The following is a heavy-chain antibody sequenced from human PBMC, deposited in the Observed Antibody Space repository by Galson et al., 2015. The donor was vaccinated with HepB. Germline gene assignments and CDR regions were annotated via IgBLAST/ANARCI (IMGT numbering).Heavy chain of an antibody. CDR2: ISWNSGNL. J-gene: IGHJ4*02. V-gene: IGHV3-9*01. CDR1: GFTFDDYA. Sequence: SLRLSCAASGFTFDDYAMHWVRQAPGKGLEWVSGISWNSGNLGYADSVKGRFTISRDNAKNPLYLQMNTLRAEDTALYYCAKDTTMVRGVLDYWGQGTLVTVSS. D-gene: IGHD3-10*01. CDR3: AKDTTMVRGVLDY.